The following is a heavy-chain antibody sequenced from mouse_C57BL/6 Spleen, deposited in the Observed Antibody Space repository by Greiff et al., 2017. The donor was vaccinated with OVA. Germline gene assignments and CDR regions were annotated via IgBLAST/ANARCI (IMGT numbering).Heavy chain of an antibody. D-gene: IGHD3-3*01. CDR1: CYTFTSYW. CDR3: ARGWGAWFAY. J-gene: IGHJ3*01. Sequence: VPLQQPGAELVKPGASVKLSCKASCYTFTSYWMHWVKQRPGQGLEWIGMIHPNSCSTNYNEKFKSKATLTVDTSSSTAYMQLSSLTSEDSAVYYWARGWGAWFAYWGQGTLVTVSA. V-gene: IGHV1-64*01. CDR2: IHPNSCST.